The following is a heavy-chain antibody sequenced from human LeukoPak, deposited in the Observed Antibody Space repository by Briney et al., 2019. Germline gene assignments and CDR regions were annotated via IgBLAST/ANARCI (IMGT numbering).Heavy chain of an antibody. CDR2: IYTGGST. CDR3: ARDPDY. J-gene: IGHJ4*02. CDR1: DGSINTYY. V-gene: IGHV4-4*07. Sequence: SETLSLTCTVSDGSINTYYWSWIRQPAGKGLEWIGHIYTGGSTNYNPSLKSRVTISVDTSKNQFSLKLSSVTAADTAVYYCARDPDYWGQGTLVTVSS.